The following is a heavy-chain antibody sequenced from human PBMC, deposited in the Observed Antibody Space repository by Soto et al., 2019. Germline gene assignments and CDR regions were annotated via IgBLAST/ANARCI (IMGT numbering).Heavy chain of an antibody. V-gene: IGHV3-30*18. CDR2: ISYDGSNK. D-gene: IGHD3-16*01. CDR1: GFTFSSYG. J-gene: IGHJ6*02. CDR3: AKDIMITAYYNYSYGMGV. Sequence: PGGSLRLSCAASGFTFSSYGMHWVRQAPGKGLEWVAVISYDGSNKYYADYVKGRFTISRDNSKNTLYLQMNSLRAEDTAVYYFAKDIMITAYYNYSYGMGVWDQGATVTVSS.